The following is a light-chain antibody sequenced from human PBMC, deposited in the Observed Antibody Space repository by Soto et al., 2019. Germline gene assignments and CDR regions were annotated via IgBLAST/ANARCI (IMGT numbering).Light chain of an antibody. CDR3: QQYNNWPRT. CDR2: AAS. Sequence: EIVLTQSPATLSLSPGERATLSCRASQFVSSRLAWYQQRPGQVPRLLIYAASTRATGIPARFSGSGSGTEFTLTISSLQSEDFAVYYCQQYNNWPRTFGQGTKVDIK. CDR1: QFVSSR. J-gene: IGKJ1*01. V-gene: IGKV3-15*01.